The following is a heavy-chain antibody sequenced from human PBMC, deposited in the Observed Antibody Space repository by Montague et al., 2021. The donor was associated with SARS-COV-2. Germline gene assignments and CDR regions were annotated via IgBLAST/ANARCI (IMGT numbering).Heavy chain of an antibody. CDR1: SGSIISSGYS. D-gene: IGHD3-10*01. Sequence: SETLSLTCSVSSGSIISSGYSWGWIRQPPGKELEWIGNIYFSGTTYYNPSLHSRGTISVDTSKNHLSLRLRSVAAADTAVYFCARGMIRGVTTPFDYWGQGSQVTVSS. V-gene: IGHV4-39*02. CDR2: IYFSGTT. J-gene: IGHJ4*02. CDR3: ARGMIRGVTTPFDY.